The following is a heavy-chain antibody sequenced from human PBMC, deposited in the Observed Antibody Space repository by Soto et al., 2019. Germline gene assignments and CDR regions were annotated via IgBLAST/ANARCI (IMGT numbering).Heavy chain of an antibody. CDR1: GYTFTSYA. Sequence: ASVKVSCKASGYTFTSYAMHWVRQAPGQRLEWMGWINAGNGNTKYSQKFQGRVTITRDTSASTAYMELSSLRSEDMAVFYFARRSIDYDILTGYPYYFDYWGQGTLVTVSS. D-gene: IGHD3-9*01. CDR2: INAGNGNT. V-gene: IGHV1-3*01. J-gene: IGHJ4*02. CDR3: ARRSIDYDILTGYPYYFDY.